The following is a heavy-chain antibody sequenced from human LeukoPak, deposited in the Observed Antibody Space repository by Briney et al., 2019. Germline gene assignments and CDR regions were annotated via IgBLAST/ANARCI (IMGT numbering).Heavy chain of an antibody. CDR3: ARDGESRLYYYDSGGRYYFDY. CDR2: ISYDGSNK. J-gene: IGHJ4*02. CDR1: GFTFSSYA. Sequence: GSLRLSCAASGFTFSSYAMHWVRQAPGKGLEWVAVISYDGSNKYYADSVKGRFTISRDNSKNTLYLQMNSLRAEDTAVYYCARDGESRLYYYDSGGRYYFDYWGQGTLVTVSS. V-gene: IGHV3-30-3*01. D-gene: IGHD3-22*01.